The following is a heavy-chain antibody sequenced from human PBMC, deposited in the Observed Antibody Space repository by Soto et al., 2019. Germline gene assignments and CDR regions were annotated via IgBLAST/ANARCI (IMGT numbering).Heavy chain of an antibody. J-gene: IGHJ5*02. CDR3: ATQYYDFWSGYSWFDP. V-gene: IGHV1-24*01. Sequence: ASVKVSCKVSGYTLTELSMHWVRQAPGKGLEWMGGFDPEDGETIYAQKFQGRVTMTEDTSTDTAYMELSSLRSEDTAVYYCATQYYDFWSGYSWFDPWGQGTLVTVSS. CDR1: GYTLTELS. CDR2: FDPEDGET. D-gene: IGHD3-3*01.